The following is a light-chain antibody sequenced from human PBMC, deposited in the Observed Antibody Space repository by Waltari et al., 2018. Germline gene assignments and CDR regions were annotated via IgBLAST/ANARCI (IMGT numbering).Light chain of an antibody. Sequence: DIQVTQSPSSLSASVGDRVTITCRTSQSISTSLNWYQQKPGKPPKLLIFAASALQSGVSSRFSGSGSQTDFTLTIRNLQPEDFATYYCQQYRGLWTFGQGTRVEVK. J-gene: IGKJ1*01. V-gene: IGKV1-39*01. CDR3: QQYRGLWT. CDR1: QSISTS. CDR2: AAS.